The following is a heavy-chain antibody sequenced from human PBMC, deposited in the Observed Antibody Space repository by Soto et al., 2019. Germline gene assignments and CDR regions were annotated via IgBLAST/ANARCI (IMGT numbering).Heavy chain of an antibody. CDR2: IYYSGST. CDR3: ARGRPAATDAFDI. D-gene: IGHD2-2*01. V-gene: IGHV4-59*08. Sequence: QVQLQESGPGLVKPSETLSLTCTVSGGSISSYYWSWIRQPPGKGLEWIGYIYYSGSTNYNPSLKGPVTISVYTSKNQFSRKLSSVTAADTAVYYCARGRPAATDAFDIWGQGTMVTVSS. J-gene: IGHJ3*02. CDR1: GGSISSYY.